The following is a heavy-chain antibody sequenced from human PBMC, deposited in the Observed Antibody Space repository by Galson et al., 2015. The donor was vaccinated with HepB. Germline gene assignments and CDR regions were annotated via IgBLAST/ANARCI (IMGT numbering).Heavy chain of an antibody. V-gene: IGHV1-3*01. J-gene: IGHJ4*02. Sequence: SVKVSCKASGYSFTNYAMHWVRQAPGQRLEWMGWINAGYGNTKYSQKFQGRVTITRDTSASTAYMELYSLRSEDTAVYYCARTMMITFGGVIVWGYFDYWGQGSLVTVSS. D-gene: IGHD3-16*02. CDR2: INAGYGNT. CDR1: GYSFTNYA. CDR3: ARTMMITFGGVIVWGYFDY.